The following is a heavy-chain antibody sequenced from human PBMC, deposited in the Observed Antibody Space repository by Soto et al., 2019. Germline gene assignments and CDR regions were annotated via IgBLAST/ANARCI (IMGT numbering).Heavy chain of an antibody. CDR1: GFTFSSYG. Sequence: QVQLVESGGGVVQPGRSLRLSCAASGFTFSSYGMHWVRQAPGKGLEWVAVIWYDGSNKYYADSVKGRFTISRDNSKNTLYLQMNSLRAEDTDMDYCTRVRMMATMIYYYYGMDVWGQGSTVTVSS. CDR3: TRVRMMATMIYYYYGMDV. CDR2: IWYDGSNK. J-gene: IGHJ6*02. D-gene: IGHD3-16*01. V-gene: IGHV3-33*01.